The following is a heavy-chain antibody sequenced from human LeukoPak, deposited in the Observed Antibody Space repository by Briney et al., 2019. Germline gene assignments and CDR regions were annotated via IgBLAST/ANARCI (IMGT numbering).Heavy chain of an antibody. D-gene: IGHD5-18*01. V-gene: IGHV3-30*02. CDR3: AKPDTAGAPLFDP. J-gene: IGHJ5*02. CDR1: GFTFSTYG. Sequence: SGGSLRLSCTASGFTFSTYGMHWVRQAPGKGLEWVAFIRYDGSNKYYADSVKGGFTISRDNSKNTLYLQMNSLRAEDTAVYYCAKPDTAGAPLFDPGGQGTLVTVSS. CDR2: IRYDGSNK.